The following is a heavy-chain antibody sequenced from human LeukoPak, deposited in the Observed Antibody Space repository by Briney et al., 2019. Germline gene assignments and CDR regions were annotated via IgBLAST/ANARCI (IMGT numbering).Heavy chain of an antibody. J-gene: IGHJ3*02. CDR2: IDWDDDK. Sequence: SGPALVKPTQTLTPTCTFSGFSLSTSGMRVSWIRQPPGKALEWLARIDWDDDKFYSTSLKTRLTISKDTSKNQVVLTMTNMDPVDTATYYCARAYTDDAFDIWGQGTMVTVSS. CDR3: ARAYTDDAFDI. V-gene: IGHV2-70*04. D-gene: IGHD4-11*01. CDR1: GFSLSTSGMR.